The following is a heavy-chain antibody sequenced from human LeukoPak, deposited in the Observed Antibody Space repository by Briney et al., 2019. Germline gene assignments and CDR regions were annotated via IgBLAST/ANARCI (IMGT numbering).Heavy chain of an antibody. J-gene: IGHJ4*02. CDR2: IYYSGST. D-gene: IGHD3-3*01. CDR1: GDSLSSTSYY. CDR3: ASTDFWSGYYTPAFDY. V-gene: IGHV4-39*07. Sequence: SETLSLTCTVSGDSLSSTSYYWGWIRQPPGKGLEWIGTIYYSGSTYYNPSLKSRVTISVDTSKNQFSLKLSSVTAADTAVYYCASTDFWSGYYTPAFDYWGQGTLVTVSS.